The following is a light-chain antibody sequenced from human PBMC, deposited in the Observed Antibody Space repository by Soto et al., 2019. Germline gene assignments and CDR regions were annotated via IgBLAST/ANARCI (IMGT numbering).Light chain of an antibody. J-gene: IGKJ4*01. V-gene: IGKV1-39*01. CDR2: AAS. Sequence: DIQMTQSPSSLSASVGDRVTITCRASQSISSNLNWYQQKPGKGPKFLIYAASSLQSGVPSRFSVSGSGTDFTLTISSLQPEDFATYYCQQSFSPLLTFGGGTKVEIK. CDR3: QQSFSPLLT. CDR1: QSISSN.